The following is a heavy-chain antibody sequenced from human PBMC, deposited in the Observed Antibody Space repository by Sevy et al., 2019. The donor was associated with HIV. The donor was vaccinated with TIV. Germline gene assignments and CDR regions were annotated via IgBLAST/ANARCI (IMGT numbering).Heavy chain of an antibody. CDR2: ISGSGGST. D-gene: IGHD3-3*01. CDR1: GFTFSSYA. V-gene: IGHV3-23*01. Sequence: GGSLRLSCAASGFTFSSYAMSWVRQAPGKGLEWVSAISGSGGSTYYADSVKGRFTISRDNSKNTLYLQMNSLRAEDTAVYYCAKGRNLVLRCVEWSLVPSDYWGQGTLVTVSS. J-gene: IGHJ4*02. CDR3: AKGRNLVLRCVEWSLVPSDY.